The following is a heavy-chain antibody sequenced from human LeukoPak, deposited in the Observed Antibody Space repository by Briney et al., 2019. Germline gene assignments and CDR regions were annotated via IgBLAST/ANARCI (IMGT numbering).Heavy chain of an antibody. Sequence: SETLSLTCTVSAGSISSTSYCWGWIRQPPGKGLEWIGSIYYTGNTYYNPSLKSRVTISVDTSKNHFSLKLSSVTAADTAVYFCAREPSGTFDIWGQGTMVTVSS. CDR3: AREPSGTFDI. CDR2: IYYTGNT. V-gene: IGHV4-39*07. CDR1: AGSISSTSYC. J-gene: IGHJ3*02.